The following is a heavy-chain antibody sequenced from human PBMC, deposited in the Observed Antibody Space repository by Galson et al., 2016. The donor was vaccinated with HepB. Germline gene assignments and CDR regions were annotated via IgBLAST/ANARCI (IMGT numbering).Heavy chain of an antibody. Sequence: SLRLSCAASGFTFSNFAFHWVRQAPGKGLEWVAVISDDGSKKFYADSVKGRFTISRGNSKSTQYLQMNSLRVEDTAMYYCARAYYDFWSGFPGGGQGTLVTVSS. CDR2: ISDDGSKK. CDR1: GFTFSNFA. V-gene: IGHV3-30*04. D-gene: IGHD3-3*01. CDR3: ARAYYDFWSGFPG. J-gene: IGHJ4*02.